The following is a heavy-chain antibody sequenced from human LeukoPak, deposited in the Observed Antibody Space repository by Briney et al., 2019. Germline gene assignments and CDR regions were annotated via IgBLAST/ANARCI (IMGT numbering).Heavy chain of an antibody. CDR2: IKEDGSEK. D-gene: IGHD3-16*01. V-gene: IGHV3-7*03. Sequence: PGGSLRLSCAASGFTFSSYWMSWVRQAPGKGLEWVVSIKEDGSEKYYVDSVEGRFTISRDNAKNSLSLQMNSLRVEDTAMCYCARDYGGYWGQGTLVTVSS. J-gene: IGHJ4*02. CDR1: GFTFSSYW. CDR3: ARDYGGY.